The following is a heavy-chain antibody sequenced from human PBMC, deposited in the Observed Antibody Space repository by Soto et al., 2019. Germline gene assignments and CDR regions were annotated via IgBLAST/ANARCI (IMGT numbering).Heavy chain of an antibody. D-gene: IGHD3-3*01. V-gene: IGHV2-70*01. CDR2: IDWDDDK. CDR3: ARIYKKAYYDFWSGYYPDY. Sequence: CGPTVVNPTQTLTLTCTFSGISLSTSGMCVSWIRQPPGKALEWLALIDWDDDKYYSTSLKTRLTISKDTSKNQVVLTMTHMDPADTATYYCARIYKKAYYDFWSGYYPDYWGQGTLVTVSS. J-gene: IGHJ4*02. CDR1: GISLSTSGMC.